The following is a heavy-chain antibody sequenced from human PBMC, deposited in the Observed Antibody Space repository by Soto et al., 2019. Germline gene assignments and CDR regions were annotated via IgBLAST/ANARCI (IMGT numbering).Heavy chain of an antibody. CDR3: ARGQRFSDSFDP. CDR1: GGAISGYY. V-gene: IGHV4-4*07. J-gene: IGHJ5*02. Sequence: TLSLTCTVSGGAISGYYWTWVRQPAGKGLEWIGRIYSSGGTKYNPSLKSRVDMSLDMSKNQFSLRLSSVTAADTAVYYCARGQRFSDSFDPWGQGTLVTV. D-gene: IGHD3-3*01. CDR2: IYSSGGT.